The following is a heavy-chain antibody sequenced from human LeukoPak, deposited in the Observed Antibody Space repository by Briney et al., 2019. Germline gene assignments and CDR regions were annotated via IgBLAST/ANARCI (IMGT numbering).Heavy chain of an antibody. Sequence: GGSLRLSCAASGFTFSTYAMSWVRQAPGKGLEWVSGISASGPSTYYADSVKGRFTISRDNVKNSLYLQMNSLRAEDTAVYYCATTARNSAWFKVIDYWGRGTLVTVSS. J-gene: IGHJ4*02. CDR2: ISASGPST. V-gene: IGHV3-23*01. CDR3: ATTARNSAWFKVIDY. D-gene: IGHD6-19*01. CDR1: GFTFSTYA.